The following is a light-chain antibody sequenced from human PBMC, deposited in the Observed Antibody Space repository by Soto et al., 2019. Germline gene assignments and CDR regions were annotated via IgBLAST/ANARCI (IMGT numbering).Light chain of an antibody. CDR3: QQYNSWPLT. CDR2: DIV. CDR1: QSFGSD. J-gene: IGKJ4*01. V-gene: IGKV3D-15*01. Sequence: EIVMTQSPATLSVSPGERATLSCRASQSFGSDLSWYQQKPCQAPRRVIYDIVTRATGVTTRISGSGSGTEFTLTISSRQSEDFAVYYCQQYNSWPLTFGGGTKVDIK.